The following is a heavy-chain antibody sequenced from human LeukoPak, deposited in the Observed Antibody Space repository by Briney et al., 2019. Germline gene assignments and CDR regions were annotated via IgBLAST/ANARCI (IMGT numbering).Heavy chain of an antibody. D-gene: IGHD5-18*01. V-gene: IGHV3-21*01. CDR2: ISSSTSYI. CDR1: GFTFSSYN. CDR3: AREGGYTYDYDY. Sequence: GGSLRLSCAASGFTFSSYNMNWVRLAPGKGLEWVSSISSSTSYIYYADSVKGRFTISRDNAKNSLYLQMNSLRAEDTAVYYCAREGGYTYDYDYWGQGTLVTVSS. J-gene: IGHJ4*02.